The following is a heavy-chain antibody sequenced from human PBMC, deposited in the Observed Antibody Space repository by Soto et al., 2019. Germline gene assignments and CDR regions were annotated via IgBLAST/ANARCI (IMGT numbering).Heavy chain of an antibody. CDR2: ISYDGSNK. J-gene: IGHJ6*03. V-gene: IGHV3-30*18. CDR3: AKDSAGAYYYYYYMDV. D-gene: IGHD3-10*01. Sequence: QVQLVESGGGVVQPGRSLRLSCAASGFTFSSYGMHWVRQAPGKGLEWVAVISYDGSNKYYADSVKGRFTISRDNSKNTLYLQMNSLRAEDTAVYYCAKDSAGAYYYYYYMDVWGKGTTVTVSS. CDR1: GFTFSSYG.